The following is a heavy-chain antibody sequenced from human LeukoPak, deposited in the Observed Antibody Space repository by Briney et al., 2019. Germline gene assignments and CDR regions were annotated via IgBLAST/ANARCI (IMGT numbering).Heavy chain of an antibody. CDR1: GFSLSIRGMC. V-gene: IGHV2-70*11. J-gene: IGHJ5*02. CDR3: ARIRVLRGDCSSTSCHNWFDP. D-gene: IGHD2-2*01. Sequence: ESGPALVKPTQTLTLTCTFSGFSLSIRGMCVSWIRQPPGKALEWLARIDWDDDKYYSTSLKTRLTITKDTSKNQVVLTMTNMDPVDTATYYCARIRVLRGDCSSTSCHNWFDPWGQGTLVTVSS. CDR2: IDWDDDK.